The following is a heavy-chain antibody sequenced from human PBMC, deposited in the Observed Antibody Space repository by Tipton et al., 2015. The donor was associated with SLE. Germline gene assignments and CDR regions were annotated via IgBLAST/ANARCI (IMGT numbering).Heavy chain of an antibody. CDR1: GASIRDYY. CDR2: IDYDGRP. J-gene: IGHJ6*02. D-gene: IGHD3-3*01. CDR3: AREWSGTNYYYGVDA. Sequence: TLSLTCIVSGASIRDYYWTWIRQPPGKGLDWIGYIDYDGRPNYNPSLKSRVTISVDTSNNQFSLKLSSVTVADTAVYYCAREWSGTNYYYGVDAWGQGTTVTVSS. V-gene: IGHV4-59*01.